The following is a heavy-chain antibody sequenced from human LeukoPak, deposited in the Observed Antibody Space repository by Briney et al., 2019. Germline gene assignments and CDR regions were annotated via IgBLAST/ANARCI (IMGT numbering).Heavy chain of an antibody. D-gene: IGHD2-15*01. CDR3: VSGVVVVAATYRVHDMDV. Sequence: SETLSLTCTVSGYSISSGYYWGWIRQPPGKGLEWIGSIYHSGSTYYNPSLKSRVTISVDTSKNQFSLKLSSVTAADTAVYYCVSGVVVVAATYRVHDMDVWGKGTTVTVSS. CDR2: IYHSGST. J-gene: IGHJ6*03. V-gene: IGHV4-38-2*02. CDR1: GYSISSGYY.